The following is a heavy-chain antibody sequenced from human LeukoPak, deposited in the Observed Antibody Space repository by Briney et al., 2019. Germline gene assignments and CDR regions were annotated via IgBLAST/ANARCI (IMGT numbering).Heavy chain of an antibody. CDR1: GGSISSYY. Sequence: PSETLSLTCTVSGGSISSYYWSWIRQPPGKGLEWIGYIYYSGSTNYNPSHKSRVTISVDTSKNQFSLKLSSVTAADTAVYYCARSPGGYCGGDCYSSWFDPWGQGTLVTVSS. D-gene: IGHD2-21*02. CDR3: ARSPGGYCGGDCYSSWFDP. J-gene: IGHJ5*02. CDR2: IYYSGST. V-gene: IGHV4-59*01.